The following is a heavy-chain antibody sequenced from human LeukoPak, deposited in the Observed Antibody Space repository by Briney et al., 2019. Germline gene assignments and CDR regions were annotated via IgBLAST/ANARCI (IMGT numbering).Heavy chain of an antibody. V-gene: IGHV3-23*01. CDR3: AKVRRLGY. D-gene: IGHD3-16*01. CDR1: EFTFSGYA. J-gene: IGHJ4*02. CDR2: ISGSGHNT. Sequence: PGGSLRLSCAASEFTFSGYAMSWVRQAPGKGLEWVSAISGSGHNTYYADSVKGRFTISRDNSKNTLYLQMNSLRAEDTAVYYCAKVRRLGYWGQGTLVTVSS.